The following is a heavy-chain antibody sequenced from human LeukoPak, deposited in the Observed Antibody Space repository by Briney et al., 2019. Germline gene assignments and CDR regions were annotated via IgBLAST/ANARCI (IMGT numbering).Heavy chain of an antibody. CDR3: GRVPGSTHYYYMDV. V-gene: IGHV3-20*04. CDR1: GFTFDDYG. Sequence: GGSLRLSCAASGFTFDDYGMSWVRQAPGKGLEWVSGINWNGGSTGYADSVKGRFTISRDNAKNSLYLQMNSLRAEDTALYYCGRVPGSTHYYYMDVWGKGATVTVSS. D-gene: IGHD6-13*01. CDR2: INWNGGST. J-gene: IGHJ6*03.